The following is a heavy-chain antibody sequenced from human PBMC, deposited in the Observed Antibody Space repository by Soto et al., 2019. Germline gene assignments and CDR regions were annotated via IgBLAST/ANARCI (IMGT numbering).Heavy chain of an antibody. D-gene: IGHD6-25*01. Sequence: EEQLVESGGGVVQPGGSLRLSCAASGFIFSDHYVDWVRQAPGKGLEWVGRTRNKANSYTTEYAASVKGRFTISRDDSKNALDLQMNSLKTEDTAVYYCVRMPVSGYYYDYWGQGTLVTVSP. CDR2: TRNKANSYTT. CDR1: GFIFSDHY. J-gene: IGHJ4*02. V-gene: IGHV3-72*01. CDR3: VRMPVSGYYYDY.